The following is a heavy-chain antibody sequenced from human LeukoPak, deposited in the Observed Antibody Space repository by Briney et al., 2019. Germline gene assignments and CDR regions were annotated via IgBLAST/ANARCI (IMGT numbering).Heavy chain of an antibody. CDR2: ISSSGSMI. CDR3: AMPPYYYDSSGRPNIDY. V-gene: IGHV3-48*03. J-gene: IGHJ4*02. D-gene: IGHD3-22*01. Sequence: GGSLRLSCAASGFTFSSYEMNWVRQAPGKGLEWVSYISSSGSMINYADSVKGRFTISRDNAKNSLYLQMNSLRAEDTAVYYCAMPPYYYDSSGRPNIDYWGQGTLVTVSS. CDR1: GFTFSSYE.